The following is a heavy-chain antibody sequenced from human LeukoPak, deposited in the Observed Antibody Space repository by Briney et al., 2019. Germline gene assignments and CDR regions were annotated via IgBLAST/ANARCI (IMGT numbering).Heavy chain of an antibody. D-gene: IGHD3-22*01. Sequence: SVKVSCKASGGTFNSYTISWVRQAPGQGLQWMGGIIPIFGTANYAQKFQGRVTTTADESTSTAYLELSSLRSEDTAVYYCASNPAYYYDSSGYYHFDYWGQGTLVTVSS. CDR3: ASNPAYYYDSSGYYHFDY. V-gene: IGHV1-69*01. CDR1: GGTFNSYT. CDR2: IIPIFGTA. J-gene: IGHJ4*02.